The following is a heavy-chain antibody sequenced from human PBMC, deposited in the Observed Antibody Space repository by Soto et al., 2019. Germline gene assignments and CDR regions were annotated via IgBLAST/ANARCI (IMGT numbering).Heavy chain of an antibody. CDR3: ARGLPFFDSGSYYNYYYYAMDV. CDR2: INHSGYT. CDR1: GESFSHYY. J-gene: IGHJ6*02. V-gene: IGHV4-34*01. Sequence: PSGTLSLSCAVSGESFSHYYWSWIRQPPGKGIEWIGEINHSGYTNYDPSLKSRVTISIDTSKNQFSLKLSSVTAADTAVYYCARGLPFFDSGSYYNYYYYAMDVWGQGTTVTVSS. D-gene: IGHD3-10*01.